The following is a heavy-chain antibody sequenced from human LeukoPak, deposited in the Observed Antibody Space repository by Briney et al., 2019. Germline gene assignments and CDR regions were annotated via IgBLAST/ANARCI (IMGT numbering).Heavy chain of an antibody. V-gene: IGHV3-21*01. CDR1: GFTLTNFG. Sequence: GGSLRLSCAAYGFTLTNFGMDWVRQAPGKGLEWVSSVSASSSYIYYADSVKGRFTISRDNAQNSLYLQMNSLRAEDTAVYYCARQRDCGRASCVAYYFDYWSQGTLDTVSS. D-gene: IGHD2-2*01. CDR3: ARQRDCGRASCVAYYFDY. CDR2: VSASSSYI. J-gene: IGHJ4*02.